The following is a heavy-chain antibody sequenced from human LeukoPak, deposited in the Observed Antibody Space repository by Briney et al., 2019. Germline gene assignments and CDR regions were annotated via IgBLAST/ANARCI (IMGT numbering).Heavy chain of an antibody. J-gene: IGHJ4*02. CDR2: ISSSSSYI. D-gene: IGHD3-10*01. CDR3: ARDVTMVRGVIPFDY. Sequence: PGGPLRLSCAASGFTLSSYSMNWVRQAPGKGLEWVSSISSSSSYIYYADSVKGRFTISRDNAKNSLYLQMNSLRAEDTAVYYCARDVTMVRGVIPFDYWGQGTLVTVSS. V-gene: IGHV3-21*01. CDR1: GFTLSSYS.